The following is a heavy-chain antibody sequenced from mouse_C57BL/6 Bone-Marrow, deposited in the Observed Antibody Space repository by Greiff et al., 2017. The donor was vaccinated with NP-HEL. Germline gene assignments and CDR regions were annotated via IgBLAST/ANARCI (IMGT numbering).Heavy chain of an antibody. J-gene: IGHJ4*01. Sequence: EVQLVESGGGLVQPKGSLKLSCAASGFSFNTYAMNWVRQAPGKGLEWVARIRSKSNNYATYYADSVKDRFTISRDDSESMLYLQMNNLKTEDTAMYYCVRFITTVVGRGAMDYWGQGTSVTVSS. D-gene: IGHD1-1*01. V-gene: IGHV10-1*01. CDR2: IRSKSNNYAT. CDR3: VRFITTVVGRGAMDY. CDR1: GFSFNTYA.